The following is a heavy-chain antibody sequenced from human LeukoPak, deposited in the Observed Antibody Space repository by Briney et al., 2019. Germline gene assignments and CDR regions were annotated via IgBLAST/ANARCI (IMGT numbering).Heavy chain of an antibody. CDR2: ISYDGSNK. CDR1: GFTFSSYA. Sequence: GGSLRLSCAASGFTFSSYAMHWVRQAPGKGLEWVAVISYDGSNKYYADSVKGRFTISRDNSKNTLYLQMNSLRAEDTAVYYCVKGLVQTTMSYSVDYWGQGALVTVSS. V-gene: IGHV3-30-3*01. CDR3: VKGLVQTTMSYSVDY. J-gene: IGHJ4*02. D-gene: IGHD1-1*01.